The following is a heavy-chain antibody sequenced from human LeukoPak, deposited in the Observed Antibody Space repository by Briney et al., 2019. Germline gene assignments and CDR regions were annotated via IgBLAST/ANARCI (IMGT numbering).Heavy chain of an antibody. CDR2: ISSSDNTK. CDR3: ARGWFGEW. V-gene: IGHV3-48*03. J-gene: IGHJ4*02. Sequence: GGSLRLSCAASGFTFSIYEMNWVRQAPGKGLEWVSYISSSDNTKYYADSVKGRFTISRDNAKNSLYLQMNSLRAEDTAVYYCARGWFGEWWGQGTLVTISS. CDR1: GFTFSIYE. D-gene: IGHD3-10*01.